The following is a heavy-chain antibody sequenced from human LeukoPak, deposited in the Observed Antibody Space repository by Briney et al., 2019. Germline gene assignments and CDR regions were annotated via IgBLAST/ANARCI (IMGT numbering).Heavy chain of an antibody. CDR3: AREGFGELQPTYYYFGMDV. D-gene: IGHD3-10*01. Sequence: GGSLRLSCAASGFTFSSYAMHWVRQAPGKGLEWAAVISYDGSNKYYADSVKGRFTISRDNSKNTLYLQMNSLRAEDTAVYYCAREGFGELQPTYYYFGMDVWGQGTTVTVSS. V-gene: IGHV3-30*04. CDR1: GFTFSSYA. J-gene: IGHJ6*02. CDR2: ISYDGSNK.